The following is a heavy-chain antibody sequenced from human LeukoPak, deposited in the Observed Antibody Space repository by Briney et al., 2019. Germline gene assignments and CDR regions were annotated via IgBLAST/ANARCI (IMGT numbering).Heavy chain of an antibody. V-gene: IGHV5-51*01. CDR3: ATTPGMAVAGTGGYYYYGMDV. CDR1: GYSFTSYW. D-gene: IGHD6-19*01. CDR2: IYPGDSDT. J-gene: IGHJ6*02. Sequence: GESLKISCKGSGYSFTSYWIGWVRQMPGKGLEWMGIIYPGDSDTRYSPSFQGQVTISADKSISTAYLQWSSLKASDTAMYYCATTPGMAVAGTGGYYYYGMDVWGQGTTVTVSS.